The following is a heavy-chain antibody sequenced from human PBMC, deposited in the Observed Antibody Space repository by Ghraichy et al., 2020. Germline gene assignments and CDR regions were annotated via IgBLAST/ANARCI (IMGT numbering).Heavy chain of an antibody. Sequence: SETLSLTCTVSGGSISSYYWSWIRQPPGKGLEWIGYIYYSGSTNYNPSLKSRVTISVDTSKNQFSLKLSSVTAADTAVYYCARDQGVDTASYYYYGMDVWGQGTTVTVSS. V-gene: IGHV4-59*01. CDR2: IYYSGST. CDR1: GGSISSYY. D-gene: IGHD5-18*01. CDR3: ARDQGVDTASYYYYGMDV. J-gene: IGHJ6*02.